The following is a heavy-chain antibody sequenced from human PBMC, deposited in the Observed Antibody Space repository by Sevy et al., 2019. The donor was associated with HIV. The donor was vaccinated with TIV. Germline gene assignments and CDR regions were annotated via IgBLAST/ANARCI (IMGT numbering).Heavy chain of an antibody. V-gene: IGHV3-66*01. J-gene: IGHJ3*02. CDR3: ARDQSSSRGFDI. CDR2: IYSGGST. Sequence: GGSLRLSCAASGFTVSSNYMSWVRQAPGKGLEWVSVIYSGGSTYYADSVKGRFTISRDNSKNTLYLQMNSLRAEDTAVYYCARDQSSSRGFDIWGQRTMVTVSS. CDR1: GFTVSSNY. D-gene: IGHD6-13*01.